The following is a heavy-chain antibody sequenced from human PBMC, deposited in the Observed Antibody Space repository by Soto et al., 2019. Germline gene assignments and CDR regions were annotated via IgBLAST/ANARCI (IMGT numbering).Heavy chain of an antibody. J-gene: IGHJ3*02. V-gene: IGHV4-38-2*01. CDR3: ARGADIMATTGDAFDI. CDR2: VHHNENT. CDR1: GHSISNGYY. Sequence: KTSETLSLTCAVSGHSISNGYYWGWIRQPPGKGLEWIGNVHHNENTYYNPSLKSRVTISLHTSKNQFSLKVTSVTAADTAVYYCARGADIMATTGDAFDIWGPGTMVTVSS. D-gene: IGHD5-12*01.